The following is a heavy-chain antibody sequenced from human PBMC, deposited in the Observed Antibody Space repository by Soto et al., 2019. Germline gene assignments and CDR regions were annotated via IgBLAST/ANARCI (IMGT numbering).Heavy chain of an antibody. CDR3: ARDGNNNLSFDS. J-gene: IGHJ4*02. Sequence: QVQLVESGGGVVQPGRSLRLSCAASGFTFSNYGMHWVRQVPGKGLEWVTITWHDGSKKYYAESVKGRFAISRDNHKNMLYLQMNSLRAEDTAVYYCARDGNNNLSFDSWGRGTLVTVSS. D-gene: IGHD4-4*01. CDR1: GFTFSNYG. V-gene: IGHV3-33*01. CDR2: TWHDGSKK.